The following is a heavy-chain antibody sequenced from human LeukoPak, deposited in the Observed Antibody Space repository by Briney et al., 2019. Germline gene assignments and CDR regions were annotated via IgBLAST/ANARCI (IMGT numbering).Heavy chain of an antibody. V-gene: IGHV3-7*01. CDR3: ARDYGVAGTYYYGMDV. CDR2: KKQDGSEK. D-gene: IGHD6-19*01. Sequence: GSLRLSCAAAGFTISCDWLSLVRQAPGRGLGWGANKKQDGSEKYYVDSVKGRFTISGDNAKNSLYLQMNSLRAEDTAVYYCARDYGVAGTYYYGMDVWGQGTTVTVSS. CDR1: GFTISCDW. J-gene: IGHJ6*02.